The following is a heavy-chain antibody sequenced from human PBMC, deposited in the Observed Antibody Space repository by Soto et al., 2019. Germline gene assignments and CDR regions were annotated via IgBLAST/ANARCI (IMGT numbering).Heavy chain of an antibody. CDR1: GFTFSDYY. Sequence: QVQLVESGGGLVKPGGSLRLSCAASGFTFSDYYMSWIRQAPGKGLEWVSYISSSGSTIYYADSVKGRFTISRDNAKNPLYLQKNSRGAGEPAVYLCAGGAAGGGGGYWGQGTLVTVSS. CDR2: ISSSGSTI. CDR3: AGGAAGGGGGY. J-gene: IGHJ4*02. D-gene: IGHD3-10*01. V-gene: IGHV3-11*01.